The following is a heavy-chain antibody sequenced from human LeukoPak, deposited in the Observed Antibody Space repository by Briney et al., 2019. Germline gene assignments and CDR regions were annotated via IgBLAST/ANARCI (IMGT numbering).Heavy chain of an antibody. CDR2: ISSGGSTI. J-gene: IGHJ4*02. CDR1: GFTFSDYY. Sequence: GGSLRLSCAASGFTFSDYYMTWLRQAPGKGLEWVSYISSGGSTIYYADSVRGRFTISRDTAKNSLYLEMNSLRDEDTAMYYCVRGDQEASEPAFDYWGQGTLVTVSS. D-gene: IGHD1-14*01. CDR3: VRGDQEASEPAFDY. V-gene: IGHV3-11*04.